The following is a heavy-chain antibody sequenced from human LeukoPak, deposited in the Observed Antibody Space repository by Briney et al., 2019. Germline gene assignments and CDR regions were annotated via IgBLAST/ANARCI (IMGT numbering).Heavy chain of an antibody. CDR2: IYTSGST. Sequence: SQTLSLTCTVSGGSISSGSYYWSWIRQPAGKGLEWIGRIYTSGSTNYNPSLKSRVTISVDTSKNQFSLKLSSVTAADTAVYYCARELTTMIGEHFGYWGQGTLVTVSS. D-gene: IGHD3-22*01. CDR3: ARELTTMIGEHFGY. CDR1: GGSISSGSYY. V-gene: IGHV4-61*02. J-gene: IGHJ4*02.